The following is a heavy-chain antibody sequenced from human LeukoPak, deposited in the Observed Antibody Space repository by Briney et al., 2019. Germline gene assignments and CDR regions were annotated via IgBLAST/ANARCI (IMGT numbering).Heavy chain of an antibody. CDR2: ISWDGGST. CDR1: GLTFDDFT. D-gene: IGHD4-11*01. CDR3: AKDITPSSKSGYFDY. J-gene: IGHJ4*02. Sequence: PGGSLRLSCAASGLTFDDFTMHWVRQAPGKGLEWVSLISWDGGSTYYADSVKGRFTISRDNSKNSLYLQMNSLRTEDTALYYCAKDITPSSKSGYFDYWGQGTLVTVSS. V-gene: IGHV3-43*01.